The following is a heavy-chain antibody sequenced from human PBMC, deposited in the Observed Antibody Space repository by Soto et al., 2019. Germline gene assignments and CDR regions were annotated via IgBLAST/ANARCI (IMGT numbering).Heavy chain of an antibody. CDR2: IIPIFGTA. CDR3: AGDCSGGSCYFRDWFDP. J-gene: IGHJ5*02. Sequence: QVQLVQSGAEVKKPGSSVKVSCKASGGTFSSYAISWVRQAPGQGLEWMGGIIPIFGTANYAQKFQGRVTITGDKSPSTAYMELSSLRSEDTAVYYCAGDCSGGSCYFRDWFDPWGQGTLVTVSS. CDR1: GGTFSSYA. D-gene: IGHD2-15*01. V-gene: IGHV1-69*06.